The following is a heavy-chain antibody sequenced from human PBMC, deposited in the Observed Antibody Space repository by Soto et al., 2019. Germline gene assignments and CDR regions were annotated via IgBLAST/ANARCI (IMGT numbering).Heavy chain of an antibody. CDR1: GFTFSNYG. J-gene: IGHJ4*02. CDR2: MSYDGSDK. Sequence: QVHLVESGGGVVQPGRSLRLSCAASGFTFSNYGMQWVRQAPGKGLEWVAFMSYDGSDKYYADSVKGRFTISRDTSKNTLYLQMDSLRVEDTAVYYCAKLGAAAARLYFVDYWGQGTLVTVSS. CDR3: AKLGAAAARLYFVDY. D-gene: IGHD6-13*01. V-gene: IGHV3-30*18.